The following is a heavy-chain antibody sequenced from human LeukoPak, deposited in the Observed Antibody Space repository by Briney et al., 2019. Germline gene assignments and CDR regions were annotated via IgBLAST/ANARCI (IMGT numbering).Heavy chain of an antibody. CDR3: AKDGAYCSGGSCYPRGYFDY. V-gene: IGHV3-30*18. CDR1: GFTFSSYG. CDR2: ISYDGRNK. Sequence: RGSLRLSCAASGFTFSSYGMHWVRQAPGKGLEWVAVISYDGRNKYYADSVKGRFTISRDNSKNTLYLQMNSLRAEDTAVYYCAKDGAYCSGGSCYPRGYFDYWGQGTLVTVSS. J-gene: IGHJ4*02. D-gene: IGHD2-15*01.